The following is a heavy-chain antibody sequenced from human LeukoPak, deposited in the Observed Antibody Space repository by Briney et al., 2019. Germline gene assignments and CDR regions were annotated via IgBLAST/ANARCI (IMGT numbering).Heavy chain of an antibody. V-gene: IGHV4-30-2*01. Sequence: PSQTPSLTCTVSGGSISSGGYYWSWIRQPPGKGLEWIGYIYHSGSTYYNPSLKSRVTISVDRSKNQFSLKLSSVTAADTAVYYCAKNYYDSSGYRGGIWGQGTMVTVSS. CDR3: AKNYYDSSGYRGGI. CDR2: IYHSGST. CDR1: GGSISSGGYY. J-gene: IGHJ3*02. D-gene: IGHD3-22*01.